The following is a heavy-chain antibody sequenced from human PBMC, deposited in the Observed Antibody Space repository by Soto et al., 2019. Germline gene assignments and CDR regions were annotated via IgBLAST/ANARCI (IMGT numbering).Heavy chain of an antibody. CDR2: ISGYNGNT. D-gene: IGHD3-10*01. V-gene: IGHV1-18*04. CDR3: ERAGKYYYGSGSPYYYGMDV. J-gene: IGHJ6*01. Sequence: QVQLVQSGAEVKKPGASVKVSCKASGYTFTSYGVSWVRQAPGQGLEWMGWISGYNGNTNYAQKLQGRVTMTTDTSTSTAYMELRSLRSHDTAVYYCERAGKYYYGSGSPYYYGMDVWGQGIPVTVSS. CDR1: GYTFTSYG.